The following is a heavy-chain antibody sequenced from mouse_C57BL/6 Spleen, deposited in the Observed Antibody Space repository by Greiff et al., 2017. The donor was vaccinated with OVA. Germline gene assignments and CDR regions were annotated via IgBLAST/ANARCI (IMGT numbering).Heavy chain of an antibody. Sequence: EVQVVESGGGLVKPGGSLKLSCAASGFTFSSYAMSWVRQTPEKRLEWVATISDGGSYTYYPDNVKGRFTISRDNAKNNLYLQMSHLKSEDTAMYYCSPLGGFAYWGQGTLVTVSA. CDR2: ISDGGSYT. D-gene: IGHD6-1*01. V-gene: IGHV5-4*01. CDR1: GFTFSSYA. CDR3: SPLGGFAY. J-gene: IGHJ3*01.